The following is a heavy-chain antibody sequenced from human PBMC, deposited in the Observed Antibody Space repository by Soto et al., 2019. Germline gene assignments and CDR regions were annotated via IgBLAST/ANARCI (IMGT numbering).Heavy chain of an antibody. CDR1: GFAFSTYA. J-gene: IGHJ5*02. Sequence: PVGSLRLSCAASGFAFSTYAMSWVRQAPGKGLECISLISGTGVPTLYAESVKGRFAVSRDNSKDTLFLEMNNLRVDDTAIYYCAKSFCSSSSCFFLWVDPWGPGTLVTVSS. CDR2: ISGTGVPT. V-gene: IGHV3-23*01. CDR3: AKSFCSSSSCFFLWVDP. D-gene: IGHD2-2*01.